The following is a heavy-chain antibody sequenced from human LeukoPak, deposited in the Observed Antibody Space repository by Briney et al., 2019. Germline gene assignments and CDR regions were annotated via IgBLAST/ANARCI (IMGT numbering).Heavy chain of an antibody. D-gene: IGHD6-19*01. J-gene: IGHJ4*02. Sequence: PGRSLRLSCAASGFTFSSYGMHWVRQAPGKGLEWVAVISYDGSNKYYADSVKGRFTISRDNSKNTLYLQMNSLRAEDTAVYYCARAISSGNDYWGQGTLVTVSS. CDR2: ISYDGSNK. CDR3: ARAISSGNDY. CDR1: GFTFSSYG. V-gene: IGHV3-30*19.